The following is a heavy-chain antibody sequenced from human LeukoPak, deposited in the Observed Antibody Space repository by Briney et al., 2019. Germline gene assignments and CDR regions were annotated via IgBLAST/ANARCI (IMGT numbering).Heavy chain of an antibody. D-gene: IGHD5-18*01. Sequence: ASVKVSCKASGYTFTGYYMHWVRQAPGQGLEWMGWINPNSGGTNYAQKFQGRVTMTRDTSISTAYMELSRLRSDDTAVYYCARDQETQLSSKDDAFDIWGQGTMVTVSS. CDR3: ARDQETQLSSKDDAFDI. J-gene: IGHJ3*02. CDR2: INPNSGGT. V-gene: IGHV1-2*02. CDR1: GYTFTGYY.